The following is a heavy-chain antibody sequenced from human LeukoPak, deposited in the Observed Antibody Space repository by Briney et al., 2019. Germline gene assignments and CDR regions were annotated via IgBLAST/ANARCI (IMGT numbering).Heavy chain of an antibody. CDR2: IRYDGSNK. CDR3: AKRRGCSGSSCYSDH. D-gene: IGHD2-15*01. Sequence: GGSLRLSCAASGFTFSSYGMHWVRQAPGKGLEWVAFIRYDGSNKYYADSVKGRFTISRDNSKNTLYLKMNSLRAEDTAVYYCAKRRGCSGSSCYSDHWGQGTLVTVSS. CDR1: GFTFSSYG. V-gene: IGHV3-30*02. J-gene: IGHJ4*02.